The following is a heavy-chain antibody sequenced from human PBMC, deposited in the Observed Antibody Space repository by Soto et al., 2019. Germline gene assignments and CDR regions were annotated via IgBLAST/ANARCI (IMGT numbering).Heavy chain of an antibody. V-gene: IGHV1-18*01. CDR3: ATNRIIAAAGGYYYYGMDV. Sequence: ASVKVSCKASGYTFTSYGISWVRQAPGQGLEWMGWISAYNGNTNYAQKLQGRVTMTTDTSTSTAYMELRSLRSDDTAVYYCATNRIIAAAGGYYYYGMDVWGQGTTVTAP. CDR2: ISAYNGNT. D-gene: IGHD6-13*01. J-gene: IGHJ6*02. CDR1: GYTFTSYG.